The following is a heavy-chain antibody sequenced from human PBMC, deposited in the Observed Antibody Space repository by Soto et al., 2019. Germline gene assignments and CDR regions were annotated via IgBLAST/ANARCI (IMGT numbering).Heavy chain of an antibody. CDR2: ISYDGSNK. D-gene: IGHD6-19*01. CDR1: GFTFSSYA. CDR3: ARATSGWYKDAFDI. V-gene: IGHV3-30-3*01. J-gene: IGHJ3*02. Sequence: QVQLVEAGGGVVQPGRSLRLSCAASGFTFSSYAMHWVRQAPGKGLEWVAVISYDGSNKYYADSVKGRFTISRDNSKNPRYLQMNSLRPEDTAVYYCARATSGWYKDAFDIWGHGTMVTVSS.